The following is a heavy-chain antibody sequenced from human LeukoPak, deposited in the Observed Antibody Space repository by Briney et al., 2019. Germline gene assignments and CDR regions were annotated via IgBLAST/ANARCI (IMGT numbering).Heavy chain of an antibody. D-gene: IGHD5-18*01. CDR1: GGSISSGGYY. Sequence: PSETLSLTCTVSGGSISSGGYYWSWIRQPPGKGLEWIGYIYHSGSTYYNPSLKSRVTISVDRSKNQFSLKLSSVTAADTAVYYCARGPGYSYVDYWGQGTLVTVSS. CDR2: IYHSGST. CDR3: ARGPGYSYVDY. J-gene: IGHJ4*02. V-gene: IGHV4-30-2*01.